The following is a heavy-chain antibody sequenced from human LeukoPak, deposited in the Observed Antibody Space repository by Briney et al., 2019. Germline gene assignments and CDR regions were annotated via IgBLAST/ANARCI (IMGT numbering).Heavy chain of an antibody. J-gene: IGHJ4*02. CDR3: ARAPHCGTTSCYEVGY. CDR2: VNHAGST. D-gene: IGHD2-2*01. V-gene: IGHV4-38-2*01. Sequence: SETLSLTCAVSGYSISSGYSWGWIRQPPGKGPECIGNVNHAGSTYYNPSLRSRVSILVDTSKNQFSLGLGSVTAADTAVYYCARAPHCGTTSCYEVGYWGQGTLVTVSS. CDR1: GYSISSGYS.